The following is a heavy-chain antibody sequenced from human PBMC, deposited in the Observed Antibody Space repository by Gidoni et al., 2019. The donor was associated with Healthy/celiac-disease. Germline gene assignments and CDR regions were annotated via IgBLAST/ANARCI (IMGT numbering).Heavy chain of an antibody. V-gene: IGHV1-3*01. D-gene: IGHD3-22*01. CDR3: ARDITYYDSSGPFDY. CDR1: GYTFPSYA. CDR2: INAGNGNT. Sequence: QVQLVQSGAEVKKPGASVKVSCKASGYTFPSYAMHWVRQAPGLRLEWMGWINAGNGNTKYSQKLQGRVNIPRDTSASTAYTELSSLRSEDTAVYDCARDITYYDSSGPFDYWGQGTLVTVSS. J-gene: IGHJ4*02.